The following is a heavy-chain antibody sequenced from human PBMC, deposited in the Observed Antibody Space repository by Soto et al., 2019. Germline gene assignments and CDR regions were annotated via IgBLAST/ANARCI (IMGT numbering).Heavy chain of an antibody. CDR3: ARGVGSSPPRY. D-gene: IGHD1-26*01. V-gene: IGHV4-59*01. CDR2: IYYSGNP. CDR1: GGSISPYY. J-gene: IGHJ4*02. Sequence: QVQLQESGPGLVKSSETLSLTCTVSGGSISPYYWRWIRQSPGKGLEWIGYIYYSGNPYYSPSLKSRVIMSLDTSRNQITLKVASATAADTAVYFCARGVGSSPPRYWGQGTLVSVSS.